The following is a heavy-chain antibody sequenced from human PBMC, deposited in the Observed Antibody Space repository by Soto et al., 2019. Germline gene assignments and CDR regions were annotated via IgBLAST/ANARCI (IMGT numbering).Heavy chain of an antibody. CDR3: ARHGKNSSGWHNGIAV. J-gene: IGHJ6*04. Sequence: ASVKVSCKASGGTFSSYAISWVRQAPGQGLEWMGGIIPIFGTANYAQKFQGRVTITADESTSTAYMELSSLRSEDTAVYYCARHGKNSSGWHNGIAVWGKGPMRTVSS. D-gene: IGHD6-19*01. CDR1: GGTFSSYA. V-gene: IGHV1-69*13. CDR2: IIPIFGTA.